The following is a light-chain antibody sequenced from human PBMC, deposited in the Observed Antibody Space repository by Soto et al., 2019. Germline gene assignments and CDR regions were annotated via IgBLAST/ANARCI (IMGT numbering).Light chain of an antibody. CDR3: LLSDGTPPFP. Sequence: DIQLTQSPSPLSASVGDRVYITCRTSQDISSSLNWYQAKPGKAPKLLVYEASTLEGGVPSGFSDSGSGTDVTLPINSLQTEDSATYYCLLSDGTPPFPFGPRTRV. J-gene: IGKJ3*01. CDR1: QDISSS. CDR2: EAS. V-gene: IGKV1-39*01.